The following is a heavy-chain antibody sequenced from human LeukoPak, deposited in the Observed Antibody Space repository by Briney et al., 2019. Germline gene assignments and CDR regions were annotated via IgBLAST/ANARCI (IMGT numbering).Heavy chain of an antibody. CDR1: GFTFDDYA. J-gene: IGHJ4*02. CDR2: ISWTGGSI. CDR3: AKVPTGRLYYFDY. D-gene: IGHD3-16*01. V-gene: IGHV3-9*01. Sequence: GRSLRLSCAASGFTFDDYAIHWVHQAPGKGLEWVSGISWTGGSIGYADSVKGRFTISRDNTKNTMYLQMNSLRAEDTAVYYCAKVPTGRLYYFDYWGQGTLVTVSS.